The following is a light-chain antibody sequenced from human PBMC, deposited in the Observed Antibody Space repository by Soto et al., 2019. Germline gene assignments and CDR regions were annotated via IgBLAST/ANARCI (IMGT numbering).Light chain of an antibody. CDR1: SSDVGGYNY. CDR2: DVS. Sequence: QSALTQPASVSGSPGQSITISCTGTSSDVGGYNYVSWYQQHPGKAPKLMIYDVSNRPSGVSNRFSGSKSGNTASLTISGLQAEDEAHYYCSSYTSSNTGVFGGGTKLTVL. J-gene: IGLJ3*02. CDR3: SSYTSSNTGV. V-gene: IGLV2-14*03.